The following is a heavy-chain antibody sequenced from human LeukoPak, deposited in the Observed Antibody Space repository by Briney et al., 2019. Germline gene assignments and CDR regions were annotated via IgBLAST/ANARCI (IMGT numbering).Heavy chain of an antibody. D-gene: IGHD4-17*01. V-gene: IGHV4-59*01. Sequence: SETLSLTCTVSGGSISSYYWSWIRQPPGKGLEWIGYIYYSGSTSYNPSLTSRVTISVDTPKNQFSLKLSSVTAADTAVYYCARAHGDYAVVYWGQGTLVTVSS. CDR2: IYYSGST. CDR3: ARAHGDYAVVY. CDR1: GGSISSYY. J-gene: IGHJ4*02.